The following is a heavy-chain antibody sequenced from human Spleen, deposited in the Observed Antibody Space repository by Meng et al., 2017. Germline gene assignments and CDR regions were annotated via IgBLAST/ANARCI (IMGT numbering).Heavy chain of an antibody. Sequence: SETLSLTCTVSGGSISSSSYYWGWIRQPPGKGLEWIGSIYYSGSTYYNPSLKSRVTISVDTSKNQFSLKLSSVTTADTAVYYCARGGGSGFIAVAGTGFDYWGQGTLVTVSS. CDR1: GGSISSSSYY. J-gene: IGHJ4*02. V-gene: IGHV4-39*07. D-gene: IGHD6-19*01. CDR2: IYYSGST. CDR3: ARGGGSGFIAVAGTGFDY.